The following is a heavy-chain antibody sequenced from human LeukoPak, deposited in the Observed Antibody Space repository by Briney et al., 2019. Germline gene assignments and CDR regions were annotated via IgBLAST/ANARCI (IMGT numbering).Heavy chain of an antibody. D-gene: IGHD6-19*01. CDR3: ARDTTVASGMQF. CDR2: VQSTSN. V-gene: IGHV4-59*01. CDR1: GGSISTFS. J-gene: IGHJ4*01. Sequence: SETLSLTCTVSGGSISTFSWTWIRQPPGKGLEWIGSVQSTSNHYNPTFKSRVAISVDTAKNQFFLRLNSVTSADTAVYYCARDTTVASGMQFWGHGSLVTVSS.